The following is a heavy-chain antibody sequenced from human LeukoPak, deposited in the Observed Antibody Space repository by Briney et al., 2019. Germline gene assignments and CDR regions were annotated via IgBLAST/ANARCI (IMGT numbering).Heavy chain of an antibody. CDR3: ARQSGGSSVFFDY. CDR2: ISATRSS. Sequence: SETLSLTCTISGASISSSTYYWGWIRQPPGKGLEWIGRISATRSSNYNPSLKSRVTISVDKSKDQFSLKLTSVTAADTAVYFCARQSGGSSVFFDYWGRGTLVTVSS. J-gene: IGHJ4*02. V-gene: IGHV4-61*05. CDR1: GASISSSTYY. D-gene: IGHD2-15*01.